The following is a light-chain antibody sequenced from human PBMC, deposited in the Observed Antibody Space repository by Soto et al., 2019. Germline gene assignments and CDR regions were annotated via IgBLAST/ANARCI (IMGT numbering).Light chain of an antibody. Sequence: EIVMTQSPATLSVSPGERATLSCRASQSVCSNLAWYQQKPGQAPRLLIYGAYTRATGIPARFSGSGSGTEFNLTISSLQSEDFAIYCCQQYNNWPPDRTFGQGTKVEIK. V-gene: IGKV3-15*01. J-gene: IGKJ1*01. CDR3: QQYNNWPPDRT. CDR1: QSVCSN. CDR2: GAY.